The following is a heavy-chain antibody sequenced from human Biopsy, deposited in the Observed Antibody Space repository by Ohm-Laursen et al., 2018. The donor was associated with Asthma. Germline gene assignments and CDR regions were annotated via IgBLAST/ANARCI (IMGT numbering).Heavy chain of an antibody. CDR1: GFTFSSYA. Sequence: SLRLSCAASGFTFSSYAMSWVRQAPGKGLEWVSAISGSGGSTYYADSVKGRFTISRDNSKNTLYLQMNSLGAEDTAVYYCAKVHRVYAMVGYFDYWGQGTLVTVSS. D-gene: IGHD2-8*01. CDR2: ISGSGGST. V-gene: IGHV3-23*01. CDR3: AKVHRVYAMVGYFDY. J-gene: IGHJ4*02.